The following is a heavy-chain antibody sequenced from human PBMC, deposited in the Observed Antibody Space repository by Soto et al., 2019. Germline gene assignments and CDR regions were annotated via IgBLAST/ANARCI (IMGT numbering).Heavy chain of an antibody. J-gene: IGHJ4*02. CDR3: ARGGSGWPFDY. D-gene: IGHD6-19*01. CDR1: GDSISGYY. CDR2: IYYTGNT. V-gene: IGHV4-59*01. Sequence: QVQLQESGPGLMKPSETLSLACTVSGDSISGYYWSWIRHPPGKGLEWIGYIYYTGNTNYNPSRNSRVAISIDTSKNQFSLRLSSVTAADTAVYYCARGGSGWPFDYWGQGILVTVSS.